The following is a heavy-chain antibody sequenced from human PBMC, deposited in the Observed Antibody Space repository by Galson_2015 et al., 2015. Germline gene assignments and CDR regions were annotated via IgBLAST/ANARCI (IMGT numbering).Heavy chain of an antibody. CDR3: ARDRVVATILYYYYGMDV. Sequence: SLRLSCAASGFTFSSYAMHWVRQAPGKGLEWVAVISYGGSNKYYADSVKGRFTISRDNSKNTLYLQMNSLRAKDTAVYHCARDRVVATILYYYYGMDVWGQGTTVTVSS. CDR2: ISYGGSNK. D-gene: IGHD5-12*01. J-gene: IGHJ6*02. V-gene: IGHV3-30-3*01. CDR1: GFTFSSYA.